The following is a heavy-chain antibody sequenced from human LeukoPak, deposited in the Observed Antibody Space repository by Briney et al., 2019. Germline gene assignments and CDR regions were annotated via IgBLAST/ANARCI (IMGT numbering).Heavy chain of an antibody. D-gene: IGHD2-2*01. CDR3: ARALDRYYCSSTSCYGGYYYYGMDV. J-gene: IGHJ6*02. CDR2: INPNSGGT. Sequence: ASVKVSCKASGYTFTGYYMHWVRQAPGQGLEWMGWINPNSGGTNYAQKFQGRVTMTRDTSISTAYMELSRLRSDDTAVYYCARALDRYYCSSTSCYGGYYYYGMDVWGQGTTVTVSS. CDR1: GYTFTGYY. V-gene: IGHV1-2*02.